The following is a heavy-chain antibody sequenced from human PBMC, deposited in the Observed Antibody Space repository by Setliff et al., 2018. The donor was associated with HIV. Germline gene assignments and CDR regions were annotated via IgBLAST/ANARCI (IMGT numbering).Heavy chain of an antibody. D-gene: IGHD2-21*01. J-gene: IGHJ4*02. V-gene: IGHV3-23*01. Sequence: GGSLRLSCAASGFTFTSYAMNWVRQAPGKGLEWVSSISGSGGTTYYADSVKGRLTVSRDNSQNALYLHMNSLRAEDTAVYYCAKLQEGHVYSHYDSWGQGTLVTVSS. CDR2: ISGSGGTT. CDR1: GFTFTSYA. CDR3: AKLQEGHVYSHYDS.